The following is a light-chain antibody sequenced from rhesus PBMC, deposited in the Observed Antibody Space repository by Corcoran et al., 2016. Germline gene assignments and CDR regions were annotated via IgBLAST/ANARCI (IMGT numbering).Light chain of an antibody. CDR2: MAS. CDR1: ENVNNY. CDR3: QYSHATPLT. J-gene: IGKJ4*01. Sequence: DIQMTQSPSSLSASVGDRVTITCRASENVNNYLNWYQQKPGKAPKLLSYMASTLLSGVPSRFSGSGSGADYTFTINSLQSEDVATYYCQYSHATPLTFGGGTKVEIK. V-gene: IGKV1-74*01.